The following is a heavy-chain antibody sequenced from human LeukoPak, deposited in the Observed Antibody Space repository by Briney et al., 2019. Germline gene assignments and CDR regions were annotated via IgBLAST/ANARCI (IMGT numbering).Heavy chain of an antibody. CDR3: AGSTPHDAGVDY. J-gene: IGHJ4*02. CDR2: INHSGST. V-gene: IGHV4-34*01. D-gene: IGHD1-1*01. Sequence: SETLSLNCAVYGGSFSGYYWRWIRQPPGKGLEWIGEINHSGSTNYNPSLKSRVTISVDTSKNQFSLKLSSVTAADTAVYYCAGSTPHDAGVDYWGQGTLVTVSS. CDR1: GGSFSGYY.